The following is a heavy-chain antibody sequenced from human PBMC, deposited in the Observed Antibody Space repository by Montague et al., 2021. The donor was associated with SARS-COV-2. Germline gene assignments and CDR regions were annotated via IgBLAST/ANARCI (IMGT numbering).Heavy chain of an antibody. J-gene: IGHJ4*02. CDR2: ISQDAYLK. CDR3: ALLDDYRDYSRDD. CDR1: GFSFSNDA. Sequence: SLRLSCAASGFSFSNDAMHWVRQAPGRGLEWVAVISQDAYLKYHADSLKGRFTISRDNSNSTLYLQMYSLKAEDTAIYYCALLDDYRDYSRDDWGQGTLVIVSS. V-gene: IGHV3-30*19. D-gene: IGHD4-17*01.